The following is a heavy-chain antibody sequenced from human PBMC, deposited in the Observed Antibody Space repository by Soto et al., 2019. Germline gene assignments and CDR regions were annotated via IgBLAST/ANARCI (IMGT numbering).Heavy chain of an antibody. J-gene: IGHJ4*02. Sequence: GGSLRLSCAASGFTFSSYAMSWVRQAPGKGLEWVSAISGSGGSTYYADSVKGRFTISRDNSKNTLYLQMNSLRAEDTAVYYCAKVYDYIWGSYRSYFDYWGQGTLVTVSS. CDR1: GFTFSSYA. CDR2: ISGSGGST. CDR3: AKVYDYIWGSYRSYFDY. V-gene: IGHV3-23*01. D-gene: IGHD3-16*02.